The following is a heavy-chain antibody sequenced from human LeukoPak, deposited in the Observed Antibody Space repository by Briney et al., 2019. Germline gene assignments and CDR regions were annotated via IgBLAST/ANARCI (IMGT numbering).Heavy chain of an antibody. CDR1: GGSFSGYY. Sequence: PETLSLTCAVYGGSFSGYYWSWIRQPPGKGLEWIGEINHSGSTNYNPSLKSRVTISVDTSKNQFSLKLSSVTAADTAVYYCAVVTLPSNSDYWGQGTLVTVSS. J-gene: IGHJ4*02. CDR2: INHSGST. V-gene: IGHV4-34*01. D-gene: IGHD4-23*01. CDR3: AVVTLPSNSDY.